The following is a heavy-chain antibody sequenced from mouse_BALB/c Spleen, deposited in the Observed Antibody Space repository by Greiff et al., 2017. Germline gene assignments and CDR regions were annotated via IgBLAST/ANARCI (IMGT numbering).Heavy chain of an antibody. CDR3: ARQYGNYSAWFAY. CDR1: GFTFSSYA. D-gene: IGHD2-1*01. Sequence: EVMLVESGGGLVKPGGSLKLSCAASGFTFSSYAMSWVRQTPEKRLEWVATISSGGSYTYYPDSVKGRFTISRDNAKNTLYLQMSSLRSEDTAMYYCARQYGNYSAWFAYWGQGTLVTVSA. V-gene: IGHV5-9-3*01. CDR2: ISSGGSYT. J-gene: IGHJ3*01.